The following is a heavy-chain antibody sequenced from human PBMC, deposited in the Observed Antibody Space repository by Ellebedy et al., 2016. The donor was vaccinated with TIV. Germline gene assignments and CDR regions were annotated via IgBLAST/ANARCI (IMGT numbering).Heavy chain of an antibody. CDR2: MNPNSGNT. CDR3: ARQKKFGWTME. V-gene: IGHV1-8*01. CDR1: GYNSTSYD. J-gene: IGHJ4*01. D-gene: IGHD6-19*01. Sequence: AASVQVSCKASGYNSTSYDINWVRQATRPGLERMGWMNPNSGNTGYAQKFQCRVTMTRNTSISTAYMELSSLRSEDTDVYYCARQKKFGWTMEWGQGTLVTVSS.